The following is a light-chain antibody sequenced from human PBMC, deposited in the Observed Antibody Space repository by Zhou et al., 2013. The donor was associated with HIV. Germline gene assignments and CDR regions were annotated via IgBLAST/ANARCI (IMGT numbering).Light chain of an antibody. V-gene: IGLV2-14*03. Sequence: QSALTQPASVSGSPGQSITISCTGTSGDVGGFNYVSWYQHHPGKAPKLMIYDVSRRPSGVSNRFSGSKSGNTASLTISGLQAEDEADYYCSSYTSSSTLIFGTGTKVTVL. CDR3: SSYTSSSTLI. CDR2: DVS. J-gene: IGLJ1*01. CDR1: SGDVGGFNY.